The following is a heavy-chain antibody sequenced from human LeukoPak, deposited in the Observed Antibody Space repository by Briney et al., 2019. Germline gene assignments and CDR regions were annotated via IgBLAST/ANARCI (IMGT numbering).Heavy chain of an antibody. J-gene: IGHJ4*02. D-gene: IGHD3-10*01. V-gene: IGHV1-69*06. CDR2: IIPIFGTA. CDR1: GGTYISYA. CDR3: ERDTKESDYGSGSYSDY. Sequence: SVKVSCKDPGGTYISYAISWGRQAPGQGLEWMGRIIPIFGTANYAQKFQGRVTITADKSTSTAYMELSSLRSEHRAVFQCERDTKESDYGSGSYSDYWGQGTLVTVSS.